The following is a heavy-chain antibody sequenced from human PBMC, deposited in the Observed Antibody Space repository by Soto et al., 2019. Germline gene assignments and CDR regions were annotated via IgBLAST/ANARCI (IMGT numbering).Heavy chain of an antibody. V-gene: IGHV3-20*04. CDR3: AREASGAAGKELDY. J-gene: IGHJ4*02. Sequence: PGGSLRLSCAASGFTFDDYGMSWVRQAPGKGLEWVSDINWNGGSTGHADSVKGRFTISRDNAKNSLYLQMNSLRAEDTALYYCAREASGAAGKELDYWGQGTLVTVSS. CDR2: INWNGGST. CDR1: GFTFDDYG. D-gene: IGHD6-13*01.